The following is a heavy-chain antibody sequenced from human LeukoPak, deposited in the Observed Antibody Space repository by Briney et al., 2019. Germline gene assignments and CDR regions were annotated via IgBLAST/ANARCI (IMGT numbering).Heavy chain of an antibody. Sequence: GGSLRLSCAASGFTFSSYSMNWVRQAPGKGLEWVSSISSSSSYIYYADSVKGRFTISRDNAKNSLYLQMNSLRAEDTAVYYCAREKVVAATLDYWGQGTLVTVSS. CDR3: AREKVVAATLDY. CDR2: ISSSSSYI. J-gene: IGHJ4*02. D-gene: IGHD2-15*01. CDR1: GFTFSSYS. V-gene: IGHV3-21*01.